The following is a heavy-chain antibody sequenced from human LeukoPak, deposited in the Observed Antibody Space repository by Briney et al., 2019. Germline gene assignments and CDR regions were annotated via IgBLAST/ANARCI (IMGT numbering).Heavy chain of an antibody. Sequence: SETLSLTCTVSGGSISGYYWGWIRQPPGKGLEWIGYVYDSGSINYNPSLRSRVTISVDTSKNQFSLKMSSVTAADTAVYYCARHATSSTSGPPYDYWGQGTLVTVSS. CDR3: ARHATSSTSGPPYDY. CDR2: VYDSGSI. V-gene: IGHV4-59*08. CDR1: GGSISGYY. J-gene: IGHJ4*02. D-gene: IGHD5-24*01.